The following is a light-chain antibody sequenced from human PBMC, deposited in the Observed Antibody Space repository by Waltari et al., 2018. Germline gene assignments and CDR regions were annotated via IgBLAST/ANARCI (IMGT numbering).Light chain of an antibody. CDR1: TSGVGTYNT. Sequence: QSALTQPAYVSGSPGQSITISCTGATSGVGTYNTVSGSQHYPGKAPKLMIYDVSNRPSGVSHRFAGSQSGSSASLTIAVLPADEEADYYCSSYTSSSTLVFGGGTKLTVL. V-gene: IGLV2-14*03. CDR2: DVS. J-gene: IGLJ2*01. CDR3: SSYTSSSTLV.